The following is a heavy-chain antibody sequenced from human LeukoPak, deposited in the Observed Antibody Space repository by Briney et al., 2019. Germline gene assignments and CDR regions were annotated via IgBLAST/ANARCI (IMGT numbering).Heavy chain of an antibody. Sequence: GGSLRLSCAASGFTFDDYAVHWVRQAPGKGLEWVSGISWNSGSIGYADSVKGRFTISRDNAKNSLYLQMNSLRAEDTAVYYCARDLGQYYDTSDNWFDPWGQGTLVTVSS. D-gene: IGHD3-22*01. J-gene: IGHJ5*02. CDR2: ISWNSGSI. CDR1: GFTFDDYA. V-gene: IGHV3-9*01. CDR3: ARDLGQYYDTSDNWFDP.